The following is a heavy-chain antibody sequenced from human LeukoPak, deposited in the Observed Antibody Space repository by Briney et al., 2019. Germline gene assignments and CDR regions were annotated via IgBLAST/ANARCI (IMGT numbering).Heavy chain of an antibody. CDR1: GFTFSSYA. J-gene: IGHJ4*02. CDR2: ISYDGSNK. D-gene: IGHD6-19*01. CDR3: ARASGDSSGWYSYFDY. Sequence: GGSLRLSCAASGFTFSSYAMHWVRQAPGKGVEWVAVISYDGSNKYYADSVKGRFTISRDNSKNTLYLQMNSLRAEDTAVYYCARASGDSSGWYSYFDYWGQGTLVTVSS. V-gene: IGHV3-30-3*01.